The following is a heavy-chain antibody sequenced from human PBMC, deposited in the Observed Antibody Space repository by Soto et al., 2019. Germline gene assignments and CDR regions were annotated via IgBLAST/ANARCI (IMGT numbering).Heavy chain of an antibody. Sequence: GASVKVSCKASGYTFTNYGISWVRQAPGQGLEWMGGIIPLFGTAKYAQNFQGRITITADESTNTAYMELRSLRSQDTAVYYCARGVHYDSSGYYYFYWGQGTLVTVSS. CDR2: IIPLFGTA. J-gene: IGHJ4*02. CDR3: ARGVHYDSSGYYYFY. CDR1: GYTFTNYG. D-gene: IGHD3-22*01. V-gene: IGHV1-69*13.